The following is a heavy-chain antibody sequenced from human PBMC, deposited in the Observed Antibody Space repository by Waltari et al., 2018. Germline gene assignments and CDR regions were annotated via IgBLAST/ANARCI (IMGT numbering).Heavy chain of an antibody. CDR1: GGSISSGGYY. Sequence: QVQLQESGPGLVKPSQTLSLTCTVSGGSISSGGYYWSWIRQNPGKGLEWIGYIYYSGSTYDNPSLKSRVTISVDTSKNQFSLKLSSVTAADTAVYYCARKGDLEWSPFDYWGQGTLVTVSS. D-gene: IGHD3-3*01. V-gene: IGHV4-31*03. J-gene: IGHJ4*02. CDR3: ARKGDLEWSPFDY. CDR2: IYYSGST.